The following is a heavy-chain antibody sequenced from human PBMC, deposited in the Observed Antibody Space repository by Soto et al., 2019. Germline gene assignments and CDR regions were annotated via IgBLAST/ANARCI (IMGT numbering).Heavy chain of an antibody. V-gene: IGHV1-46*01. J-gene: IGHJ4*02. CDR1: GYAFTSYY. CDR3: ARDRGPSIVGASYYFDY. D-gene: IGHD1-26*01. Sequence: QVQLVQSEAEVKKPGASVKVSCKASGYAFTSYYMLWVRQAPGQGLEWMGIINPSGGSTSYAQKFQGRVTMTRDTSTSTVYMELSSLRSEDTAVYYCARDRGPSIVGASYYFDYWGQGTLVTVSS. CDR2: INPSGGST.